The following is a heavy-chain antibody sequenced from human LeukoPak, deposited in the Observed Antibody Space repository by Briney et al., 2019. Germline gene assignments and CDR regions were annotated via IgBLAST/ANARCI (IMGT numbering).Heavy chain of an antibody. Sequence: GGSLRLSCAASGFTVSSNYMSWVRQAPGKGLEWVSVIYSGGNTYYADSVKGRFTISRDDSMNTLYLQMNSLRAEDTAVYYCARDEGGWNFDYWGQGTLVTVSS. CDR2: IYSGGNT. CDR3: ARDEGGWNFDY. CDR1: GFTVSSNY. D-gene: IGHD6-19*01. J-gene: IGHJ4*02. V-gene: IGHV3-66*02.